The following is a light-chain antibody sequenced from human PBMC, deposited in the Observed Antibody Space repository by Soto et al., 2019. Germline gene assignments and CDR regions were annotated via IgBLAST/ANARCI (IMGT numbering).Light chain of an antibody. V-gene: IGLV2-14*01. CDR1: SSDVGGYNY. CDR3: SSYTGSSTL. CDR2: AVT. J-gene: IGLJ1*01. Sequence: QSALTQPASVSGSPGQSITFSCTGTSSDVGGYNYVSWYQQHPGKAPKLMIYAVTDRPSGVSSRFSGSKSGNTASLTISGLQAEDEADYYCSSYTGSSTLFGTGTKVTVL.